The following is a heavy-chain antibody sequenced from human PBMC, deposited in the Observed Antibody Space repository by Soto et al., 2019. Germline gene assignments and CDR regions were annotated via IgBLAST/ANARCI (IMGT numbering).Heavy chain of an antibody. CDR2: IYTSGST. CDR1: GGSISSYY. CDR3: AGDQVGIGATYFDY. V-gene: IGHV4-4*07. J-gene: IGHJ4*02. D-gene: IGHD5-12*01. Sequence: SETLSLTCTVSGGSISSYYWSWIRQPAGKGLEWIGRIYTSGSTNYNPSLKSRVTMSVDTSKNLFSLTRSSVTAADTAVYFCAGDQVGIGATYFDYWGQGTLVTVSS.